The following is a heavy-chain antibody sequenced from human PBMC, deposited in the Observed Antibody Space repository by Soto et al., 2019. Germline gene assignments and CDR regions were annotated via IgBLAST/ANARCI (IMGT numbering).Heavy chain of an antibody. CDR1: GYPFTSYG. CDR2: ISSYNGNT. J-gene: IGHJ5*02. CDR3: ARGPRYCSSTSCFSGVTWFDP. Sequence: EASVKVSCKASGYPFTSYGISWVRQAPGQGLAWMGWISSYNGNTNYAQKVQGRVTMTTDKSTSTTYMELRSLRSDDTAVYYCARGPRYCSSTSCFSGVTWFDPWGQGTLVTVSS. V-gene: IGHV1-18*04. D-gene: IGHD2-2*01.